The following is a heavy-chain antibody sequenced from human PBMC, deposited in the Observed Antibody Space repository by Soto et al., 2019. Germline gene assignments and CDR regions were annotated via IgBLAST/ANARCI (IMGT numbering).Heavy chain of an antibody. Sequence: GGSLRLSCAASGFTFSDYYMSWIRQAPGKGLEWVSYISSSGSTIYYADSVKGRFTISRDNAKNSLYLQMNSLRAEDTAVYYCARDNYYGSGSYYNVVSYYGMDVWGQGTTVTVSS. D-gene: IGHD3-10*01. V-gene: IGHV3-11*01. J-gene: IGHJ6*02. CDR1: GFTFSDYY. CDR3: ARDNYYGSGSYYNVVSYYGMDV. CDR2: ISSSGSTI.